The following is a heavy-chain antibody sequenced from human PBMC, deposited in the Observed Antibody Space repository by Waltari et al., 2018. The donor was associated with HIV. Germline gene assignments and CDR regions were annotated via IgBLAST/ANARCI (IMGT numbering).Heavy chain of an antibody. D-gene: IGHD6-19*01. J-gene: IGHJ3*02. Sequence: QVQLVQSGAEVKKPGSSVKVSCKASGGTFSSYAISWVRQAPGQGLEWMGGIIPIFGTANYAQKFQGRVTITADKSTSTAYMELSSLRSEDKAVYYCARERGIAVAAPGAFDIWGQGTMVTVSS. CDR1: GGTFSSYA. CDR2: IIPIFGTA. CDR3: ARERGIAVAAPGAFDI. V-gene: IGHV1-69*06.